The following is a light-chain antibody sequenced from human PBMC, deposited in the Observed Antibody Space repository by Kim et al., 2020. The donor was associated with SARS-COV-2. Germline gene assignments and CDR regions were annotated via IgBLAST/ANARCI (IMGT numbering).Light chain of an antibody. CDR1: NMGSKN. J-gene: IGLJ3*02. CDR3: QVWDSSTAV. CDR2: RDS. Sequence: SVALGQTARITCGGNNMGSKNGHWYQQKPGQAPVLVIYRDSNRPSGIPERFSGSNSGNTATLTISRAQAGDEADYYCQVWDSSTAVFGGGTQLTVL. V-gene: IGLV3-9*01.